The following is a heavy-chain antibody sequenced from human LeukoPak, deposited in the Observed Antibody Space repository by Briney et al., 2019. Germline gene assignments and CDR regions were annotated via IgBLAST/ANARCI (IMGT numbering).Heavy chain of an antibody. Sequence: GGSLRLSCAASGFTVSSYWMNWVRQAPGKGLEWVANIKEDGSEKYYVDSEKGRFTISRDNAKNSLYLQMNSLRAEDTAVYYCARGEHSSFDYWGQGTLVTVSS. V-gene: IGHV3-7*01. CDR3: ARGEHSSFDY. D-gene: IGHD6-6*01. J-gene: IGHJ4*02. CDR2: IKEDGSEK. CDR1: GFTVSSYW.